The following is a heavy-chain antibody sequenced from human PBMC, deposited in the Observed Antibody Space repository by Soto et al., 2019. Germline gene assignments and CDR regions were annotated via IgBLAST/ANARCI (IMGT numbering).Heavy chain of an antibody. D-gene: IGHD6-13*01. CDR1: GGTFSSYA. J-gene: IGHJ6*02. CDR3: ARGDSGAADGSHYYYSGMDV. V-gene: IGHV1-69*01. CDR2: IIPIFGTA. Sequence: QVQLVQSGAEVKKPGSSVKVSCKASGGTFSSYAISWVRQAPGQGLEWMGGIIPIFGTANYAQKFQGRVTITADESTSTGDMELISLISEDTAVYYCARGDSGAADGSHYYYSGMDVWGQGTTVTVSS.